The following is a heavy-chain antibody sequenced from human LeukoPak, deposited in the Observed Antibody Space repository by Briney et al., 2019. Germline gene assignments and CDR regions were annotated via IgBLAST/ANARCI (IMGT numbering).Heavy chain of an antibody. V-gene: IGHV3-23*01. CDR3: SKVRDPHFCYWYFDL. Sequence: GGSLRLSCAASGFTFSSYAMHWVRQAPGKGLEWVSGICGSGGSTLYADSVKGRFTISRDNSKKTVYLQMNSLRAEDTAVYYCSKVRDPHFCYWYFDLWGRGTLVTVSS. J-gene: IGHJ2*01. CDR1: GFTFSSYA. D-gene: IGHD3-3*02. CDR2: ICGSGGST.